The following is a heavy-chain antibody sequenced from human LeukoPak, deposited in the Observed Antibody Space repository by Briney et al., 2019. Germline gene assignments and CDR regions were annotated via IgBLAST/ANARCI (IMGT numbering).Heavy chain of an antibody. CDR2: ISYDGSNK. Sequence: PGRSLTLSCPASGFTVSSSAMHWVRQAPGNGLGWVAVISYDGSNKYYADSVKGRFTISRDNSKNTLYLQMNSLRAEDTAVYYCARDAFDSSGYLFDYWGQGTLVTVSS. CDR1: GFTVSSSA. CDR3: ARDAFDSSGYLFDY. D-gene: IGHD3-22*01. J-gene: IGHJ4*02. V-gene: IGHV3-30-3*01.